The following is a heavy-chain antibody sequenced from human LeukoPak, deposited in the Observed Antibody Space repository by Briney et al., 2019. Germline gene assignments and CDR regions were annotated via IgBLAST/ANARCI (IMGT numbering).Heavy chain of an antibody. J-gene: IGHJ4*02. CDR3: ASYYDSSGGYYFDY. D-gene: IGHD3-22*01. CDR2: IYYSGST. V-gene: IGHV4-30-4*01. CDR1: GGSISSGDYY. Sequence: PSGTLSLTCAVSGGSISSGDYYWSWIRQPPGKGLEWIGYIYYSGSTYYNPSLKSRVTISVDTSKNQFSLKLSSVTAADTAVYYCASYYDSSGGYYFDYWGQGTLVTVSS.